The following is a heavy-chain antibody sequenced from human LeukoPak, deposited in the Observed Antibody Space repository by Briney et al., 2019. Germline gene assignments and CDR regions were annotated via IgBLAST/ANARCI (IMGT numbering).Heavy chain of an antibody. D-gene: IGHD3-22*01. CDR3: AKVRASSGYFDY. CDR1: GFTFSSSA. J-gene: IGHJ4*02. CDR2: ISGSGGST. V-gene: IGHV3-23*01. Sequence: GGSLRLSCAASGFTFSSSAMSWVRQAPGKGLEWVADISGSGGSTYYADSVKGRFTISRDNSKITLYLQMNSLRAEDTAVYYCAKVRASSGYFDYWGQGTLVTVSS.